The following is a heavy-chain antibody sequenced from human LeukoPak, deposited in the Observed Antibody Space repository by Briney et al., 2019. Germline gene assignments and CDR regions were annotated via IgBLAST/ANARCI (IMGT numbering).Heavy chain of an antibody. J-gene: IGHJ1*01. Sequence: GGYLRLYCAASGFTFSNHGMHWLRQAQGQGLEWVAVIWYDGSNKYYADSVKGRFTISRDNSKNALYLQMNSLRAEDTAVYYCARGGEVLFPFQHWGQGTLVTVSS. CDR1: GFTFSNHG. CDR2: IWYDGSNK. V-gene: IGHV3-33*01. CDR3: ARGGEVLFPFQH. D-gene: IGHD2/OR15-2a*01.